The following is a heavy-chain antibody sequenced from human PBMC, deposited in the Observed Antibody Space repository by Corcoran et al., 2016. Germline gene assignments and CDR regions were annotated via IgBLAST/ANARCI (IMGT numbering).Heavy chain of an antibody. V-gene: IGHV1-2*02. CDR1: GYTFTGYY. J-gene: IGHJ4*02. Sequence: QVQLVQSGAEVKKPGASVKVSCKASGYTFTGYYMHWVRQAPGQGLEWMGWINPNSGGTNYAQKFQGRVTMTRDTSISTAYMALSRLRSDDTAVYYCARDPVAYYDSSGYYGYWGQGTLVTVSS. CDR3: ARDPVAYYDSSGYYGY. D-gene: IGHD3-22*01. CDR2: INPNSGGT.